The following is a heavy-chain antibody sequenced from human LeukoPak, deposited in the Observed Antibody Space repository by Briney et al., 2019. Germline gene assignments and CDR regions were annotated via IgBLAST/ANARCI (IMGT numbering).Heavy chain of an antibody. Sequence: VKVSCKASGYTFTDYYMHWVQQAPGKGLEWMGRVDPEDGETIYAEKFQGRVTITADTSTDTAYMELSSLRSEDTAVYYCATPPGAKAFDIWGQGTMVTVSS. CDR1: GYTFTDYY. V-gene: IGHV1-69-2*01. CDR3: ATPPGAKAFDI. J-gene: IGHJ3*02. CDR2: VDPEDGET. D-gene: IGHD1-14*01.